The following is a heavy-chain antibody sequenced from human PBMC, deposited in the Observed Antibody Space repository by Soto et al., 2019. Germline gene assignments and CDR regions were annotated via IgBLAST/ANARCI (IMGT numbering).Heavy chain of an antibody. CDR2: ISWDGENT. CDR1: GFTFDDYA. CDR3: GKYFALDGYRYYIDY. Sequence: GGSLRLSCAASGFTFDDYAMHWVRQVPGKALEWVALISWDGENTFYADSVKGRFTISRDSSRNSLYLQMNGLRSEDSALYYCGKYFALDGYRYYIDYWGQGTLVTVSS. V-gene: IGHV3-43*01. J-gene: IGHJ4*02. D-gene: IGHD3-9*01.